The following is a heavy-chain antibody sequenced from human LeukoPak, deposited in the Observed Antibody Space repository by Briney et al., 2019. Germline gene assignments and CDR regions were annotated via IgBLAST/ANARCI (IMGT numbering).Heavy chain of an antibody. CDR1: GGSFSGYY. CDR3: ARTPASYSGSYWAPFDY. D-gene: IGHD1-26*01. CDR2: IYYSGST. V-gene: IGHV4-59*01. J-gene: IGHJ4*02. Sequence: SETLSLTCAVYGGSFSGYYWSWIRQPPGKGLEWIGYIYYSGSTNYNPSLKSRVTISVDTSKDQFSLKLSSVTAADTAVYYCARTPASYSGSYWAPFDYWGQGTLVTVSS.